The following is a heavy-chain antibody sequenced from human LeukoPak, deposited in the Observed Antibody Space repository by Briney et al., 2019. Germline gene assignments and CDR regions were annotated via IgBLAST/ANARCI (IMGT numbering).Heavy chain of an antibody. CDR3: AMRGYCSSTSCPAKKGYYYYYMDV. CDR2: INPSGGST. Sequence: ASVKVSCKASGYTFTSYYMHWVRQAPGQGLEWMGIINPSGGSTSYAQKFQGRVTMTRDTSTSTVYMELSSLRSEDTAVYYCAMRGYCSSTSCPAKKGYYYYYMDVWGKGTTVTVSS. V-gene: IGHV1-46*01. D-gene: IGHD2-2*01. J-gene: IGHJ6*03. CDR1: GYTFTSYY.